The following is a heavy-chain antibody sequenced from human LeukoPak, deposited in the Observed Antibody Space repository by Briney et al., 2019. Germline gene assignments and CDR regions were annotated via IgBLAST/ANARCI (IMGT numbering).Heavy chain of an antibody. D-gene: IGHD3-22*01. Sequence: GGSLRLSCAASGFTFSSYGMSWVRQAPGKGLEWVSAISINGGSTYYADSVKGRFTISRDNSKNTLYLQMNSLRAEDTAVYYCAREAPRGLLRYAFDYWGQGTLVTVSS. CDR1: GFTFSSYG. CDR2: ISINGGST. J-gene: IGHJ4*02. V-gene: IGHV3-23*01. CDR3: AREAPRGLLRYAFDY.